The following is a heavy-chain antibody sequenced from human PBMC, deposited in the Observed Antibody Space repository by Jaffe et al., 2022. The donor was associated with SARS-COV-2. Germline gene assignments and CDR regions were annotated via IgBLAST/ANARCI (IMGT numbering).Heavy chain of an antibody. D-gene: IGHD1-1*01. CDR3: ATTHHYNNLGVDAFDI. Sequence: EVQLVESGGGLVPPGGSLRLSCAASGFTFSSYWMHWVRQAPGKGLVWVSRIKSDGSSTNYADSVKGRFIISRDNAKNTLSLQMNSLRAEDTAVYYCATTHHYNNLGVDAFDIWGQGTMLTVSS. V-gene: IGHV3-74*01. CDR1: GFTFSSYW. CDR2: IKSDGSST. J-gene: IGHJ3*02.